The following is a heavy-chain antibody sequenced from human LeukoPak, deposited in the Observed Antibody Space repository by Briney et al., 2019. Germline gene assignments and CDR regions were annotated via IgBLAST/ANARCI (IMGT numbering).Heavy chain of an antibody. J-gene: IGHJ2*01. CDR1: GXSIXXDY. CDR2: IYYSGST. V-gene: IGHV4-59*01. D-gene: IGHD6-19*01. CDR3: ARDRRYSSGWYKGQGWYFDL. Sequence: GXSIXXDYWSWIRQPPGKXLEWIGYIYYSGSTNYNPSLKSRVTISVDTSKNQFSLKLSPVTAADTAVYYCARDRRYSSGWYKGQGWYFDLWGRGTLVTVSS.